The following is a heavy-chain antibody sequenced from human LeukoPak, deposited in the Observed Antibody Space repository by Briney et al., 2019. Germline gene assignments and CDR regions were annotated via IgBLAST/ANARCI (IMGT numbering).Heavy chain of an antibody. CDR2: ISWNSGSI. D-gene: IGHD3-10*01. V-gene: IGHV3-9*01. CDR1: GFTFDDYA. J-gene: IGHJ6*02. Sequence: PGGSLRPSCAASGFTFDDYAMHWVRQAPGRGLEWVSGISWNSGSIGYADSVKGRFTISRDNAKNSLYLQMNSLRAEDTALYYCAKDSGSGSYYGMDVWGQGTTVTVSS. CDR3: AKDSGSGSYYGMDV.